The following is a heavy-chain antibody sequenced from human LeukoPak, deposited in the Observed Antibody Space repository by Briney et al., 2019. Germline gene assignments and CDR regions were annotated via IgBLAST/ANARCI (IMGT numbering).Heavy chain of an antibody. J-gene: IGHJ4*02. CDR3: AKGVLGYCSGGNCYFDY. CDR1: GFTFSSYA. V-gene: IGHV3-23*01. CDR2: ISGSGANT. Sequence: GGSLRLSCAASGFTFSSYAMSWVRQAPGKGLEWVSDISGSGANTYYADSVKGRFTISRDNSKNTQYLQMNSLRAEDTAVYYCAKGVLGYCSGGNCYFDYWGQGTLVTVSS. D-gene: IGHD2-15*01.